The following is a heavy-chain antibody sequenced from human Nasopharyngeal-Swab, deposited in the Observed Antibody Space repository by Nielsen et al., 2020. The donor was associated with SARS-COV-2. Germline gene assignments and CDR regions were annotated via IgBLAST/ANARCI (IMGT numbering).Heavy chain of an antibody. Sequence: SQTLSLTCVVFGGTLNGFHGKWIRQTPGKGLEWIGEINDRGSGNYNPSLRSRVTISAGTSNIQFSLKLNSVTAADTAVYYCARGQDAYYYMDVWGEGTTVTVSS. J-gene: IGHJ6*03. CDR3: ARGQDAYYYMDV. CDR1: GGTLNGFH. D-gene: IGHD2-15*01. CDR2: INDRGSG. V-gene: IGHV4-34*01.